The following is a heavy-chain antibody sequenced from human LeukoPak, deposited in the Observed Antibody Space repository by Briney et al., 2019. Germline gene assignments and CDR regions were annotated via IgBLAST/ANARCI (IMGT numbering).Heavy chain of an antibody. V-gene: IGHV4-59*01. CDR3: ARDSGAYYYGMDV. D-gene: IGHD3-10*01. J-gene: IGHJ6*02. CDR1: GGSISRYY. Sequence: PSETLSLTCAVSGGSISRYYWSWIRQPPGKGLEWIAYIYNSGSTNYNPSLKSRVTISVDTSKNQFSLKLSSVTAADTAVYCCARDSGAYYYGMDVWGQGTTVTVSS. CDR2: IYNSGST.